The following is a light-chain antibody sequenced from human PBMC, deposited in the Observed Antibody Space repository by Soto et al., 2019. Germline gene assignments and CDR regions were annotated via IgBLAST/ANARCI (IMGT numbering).Light chain of an antibody. V-gene: IGKV3-20*01. Sequence: PGESATLSCRASQTASITYLTWYQQKPGQAPRLLIFGASKRATGIPDRFSGSGSGRDFTLTISGLEPEDFAVYYCQQYGSSPLISFGQGTRREIK. J-gene: IGKJ5*01. CDR3: QQYGSSPLIS. CDR2: GAS. CDR1: QTASITY.